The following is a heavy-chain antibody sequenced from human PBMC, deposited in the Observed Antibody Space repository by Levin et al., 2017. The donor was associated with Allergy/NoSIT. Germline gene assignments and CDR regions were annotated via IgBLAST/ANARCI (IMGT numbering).Heavy chain of an antibody. CDR3: AKSLRNYGDYEKVFDH. V-gene: IGHV3-23*01. J-gene: IGHJ4*02. D-gene: IGHD4-17*01. CDR1: GFTFTTYA. Sequence: GESLKISCAVSGFTFTTYAMSWVRQAPGKGLEWVSAISGSGRTPFYADSVKGRFTISRDNSKNTLYLRLNSLRAEDTAIYYCAKSLRNYGDYEKVFDHWGQGTLVTVSS. CDR2: ISGSGRTP.